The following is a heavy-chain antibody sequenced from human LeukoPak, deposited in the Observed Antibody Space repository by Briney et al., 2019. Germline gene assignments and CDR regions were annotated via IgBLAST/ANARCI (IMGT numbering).Heavy chain of an antibody. D-gene: IGHD3-10*01. V-gene: IGHV3-21*01. CDR2: MSSSSSYI. CDR1: GFTFSSYS. Sequence: PGGXLRLSCAASGFTFSSYSMNGVRQARGKGLEWVSSMSSSSSYIYYALPVQARFTISTYNSNTSLYLQMNSLRAEPTPVYYCARDRDYGSGSYYNGYYMDVWGKGTTVTVSS. J-gene: IGHJ6*03. CDR3: ARDRDYGSGSYYNGYYMDV.